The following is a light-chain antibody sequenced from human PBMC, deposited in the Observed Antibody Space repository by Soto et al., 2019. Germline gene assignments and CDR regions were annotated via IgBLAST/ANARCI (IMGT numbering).Light chain of an antibody. CDR1: QSVSSN. J-gene: IGKJ1*01. CDR3: QQYQNWPPT. CDR2: GAS. V-gene: IGKV3-15*01. Sequence: EILITQSPGTLSLSPGERATLSCRASQSVSSNLAWYQQKPGQAPRLFIYGASTRATGIPAKFSGSGFGTEFTLSITSLQSEDFAVYYCQQYQNWPPTLGQGTKVDI.